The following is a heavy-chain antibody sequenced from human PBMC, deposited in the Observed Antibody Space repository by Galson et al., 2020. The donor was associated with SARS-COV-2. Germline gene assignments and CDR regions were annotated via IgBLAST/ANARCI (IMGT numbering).Heavy chain of an antibody. Sequence: SETLSLTCAVYGGSFSGSYWSWIRQPPGKGLEWIGEINHSGSTNYNPSLKSRVTISVDTSKNQFSLKLSSVTAADTAVYYCARGRYSSSWYGKDWYFDVWGRGTLVTVSS. D-gene: IGHD6-13*01. J-gene: IGHJ2*01. CDR2: INHSGST. V-gene: IGHV4-34*01. CDR1: GGSFSGSY. CDR3: ARGRYSSSWYGKDWYFDV.